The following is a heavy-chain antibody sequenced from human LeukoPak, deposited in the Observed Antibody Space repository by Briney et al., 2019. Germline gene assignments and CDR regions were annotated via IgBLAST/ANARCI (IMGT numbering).Heavy chain of an antibody. CDR2: FDPEDGET. V-gene: IGHV1-24*01. D-gene: IGHD2-2*01. CDR3: ATVRYCSSTSCPYYYYGMDV. Sequence: GASVKVSCKVSGYTLTELSMHWVRQAPGKGLEWMGGFDPEDGETIYAQKFQGRVTMTEDTSTDTAYMELSSLRSEDTAVYYCATVRYCSSTSCPYYYYGMDVRGQGTTVTVSS. J-gene: IGHJ6*02. CDR1: GYTLTELS.